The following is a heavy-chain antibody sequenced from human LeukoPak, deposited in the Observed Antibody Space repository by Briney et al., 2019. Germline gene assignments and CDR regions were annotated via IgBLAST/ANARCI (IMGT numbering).Heavy chain of an antibody. CDR1: GGSFSGYY. CDR3: ARGPAKNWFDP. CDR2: INHSGST. Sequence: SETLSLTRAVYGGSFSGYYWSWIRQPPAKGLEWIGEINHSGSTNYNPSLKSRVTISVDTSKNQFSLKLSSVTAADTAVYYCARGPAKNWFDPWGQGTLVTVSS. V-gene: IGHV4-34*01. J-gene: IGHJ5*02.